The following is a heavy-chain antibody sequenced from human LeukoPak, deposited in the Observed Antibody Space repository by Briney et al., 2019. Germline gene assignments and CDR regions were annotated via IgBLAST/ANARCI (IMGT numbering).Heavy chain of an antibody. CDR3: ARQKVVVVPAAIPSRYYYYYYYMDA. V-gene: IGHV4-4*09. J-gene: IGHJ6*03. CDR1: GGSISSYY. D-gene: IGHD2-2*02. Sequence: KPSETLSLTCTVSGGSISSYYWSWIRQPPGKGLEWIGYIYTSGSTNYNPSLKSRVTISVDTSKNQFSLKLSSVTAADTAVYYCARQKVVVVPAAIPSRYYYYYYYMDAWGKGTTVTVSS. CDR2: IYTSGST.